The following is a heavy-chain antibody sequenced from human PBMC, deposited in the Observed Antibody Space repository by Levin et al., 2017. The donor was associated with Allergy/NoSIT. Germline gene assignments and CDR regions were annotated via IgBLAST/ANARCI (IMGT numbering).Heavy chain of an antibody. CDR1: GGSISSYY. CDR3: AREWADWYFDR. CDR2: ISYSGST. Sequence: TSQTLSLTCTVSGGSISSYYWSWIRQPPGKGLEWIGFISYSGSTNYNPSLKSRVTMSVDTSKNQFSLKLRSVTAADTAVYYCAREWADWYFDRWGRGTLVAVSS. V-gene: IGHV4-59*01. J-gene: IGHJ2*01.